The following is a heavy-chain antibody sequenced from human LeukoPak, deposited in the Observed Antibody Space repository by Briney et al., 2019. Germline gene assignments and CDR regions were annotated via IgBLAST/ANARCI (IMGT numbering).Heavy chain of an antibody. J-gene: IGHJ4*02. D-gene: IGHD2-2*01. CDR1: GGSFSGYH. CDR3: AITLGYCSSTSCYAFDY. Sequence: PSETLSLTCAVYGGSFSGYHWSWIRQTPGKGLESIGEIDPYGGSNYNPSLKSRLTISVDTSKNQFSLKLNSVTAADTAVYYCAITLGYCSSTSCYAFDYWGQGTLVTVSS. CDR2: IDPYGGS. V-gene: IGHV4-34*01.